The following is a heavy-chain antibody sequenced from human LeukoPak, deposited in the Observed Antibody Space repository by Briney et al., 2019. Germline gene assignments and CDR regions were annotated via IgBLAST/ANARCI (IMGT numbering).Heavy chain of an antibody. V-gene: IGHV1-69*01. CDR1: GGTFSSYA. J-gene: IGHJ6*03. Sequence: ASVKVSCKAYGGTFSSYAISWVRQAPGQGLEWMGGIIPIFGTANYAQKFQGRVTITADESTSTAYMELSSLRSEDTAVYYCARIVAEYYYYMDVWGKGTTVTVSS. CDR3: ARIVAEYYYYMDV. D-gene: IGHD5-12*01. CDR2: IIPIFGTA.